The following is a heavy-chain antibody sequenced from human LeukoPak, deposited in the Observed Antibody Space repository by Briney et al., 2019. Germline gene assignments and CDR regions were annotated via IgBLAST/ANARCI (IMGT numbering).Heavy chain of an antibody. CDR2: INSDGSST. CDR1: GFTFSRYY. D-gene: IGHD6-13*01. J-gene: IGHJ4*02. CDR3: TRVFVGDEYSSSGY. Sequence: GGSLRLSCAASGFTFSRYYMHWVRQAPGKGLVWVSRINSDGSSTTYADSVKGRFTISRDNAKNTLYLQMNSLKVEDTAVYYCTRVFVGDEYSSSGYWGQGTMVTVSS. V-gene: IGHV3-74*01.